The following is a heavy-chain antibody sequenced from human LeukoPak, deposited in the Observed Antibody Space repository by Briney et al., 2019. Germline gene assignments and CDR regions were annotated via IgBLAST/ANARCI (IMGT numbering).Heavy chain of an antibody. CDR3: AREVNVGAPGFDY. Sequence: SETLSLTCAVSGGSISSSNWWIWVRQPPGKGLEWIGEIYHSGSSNYNPSLKSRVTISVDKSKNQFSLKLSSVTAADTAVYYCAREVNVGAPGFDYWGQGTLVTVSS. CDR1: GGSISSSNW. CDR2: IYHSGSS. D-gene: IGHD1-26*01. J-gene: IGHJ4*01. V-gene: IGHV4-4*02.